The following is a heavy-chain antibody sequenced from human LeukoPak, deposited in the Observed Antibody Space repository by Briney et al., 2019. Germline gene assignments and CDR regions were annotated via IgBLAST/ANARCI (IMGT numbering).Heavy chain of an antibody. D-gene: IGHD4-17*01. J-gene: IGHJ4*02. CDR3: ARRGESANYGDYRFDY. CDR2: ISSSSCYI. V-gene: IGHV3-21*04. CDR1: GFTFSSYS. Sequence: GGSLRLSCAASGFTFSSYSMNWVRQAPGKGLEWVSSISSSSCYIYYADSVKGRFTISRDNAKNSLYLQMNSLRAEDTAVYYCARRGESANYGDYRFDYWGQGTLVTVSS.